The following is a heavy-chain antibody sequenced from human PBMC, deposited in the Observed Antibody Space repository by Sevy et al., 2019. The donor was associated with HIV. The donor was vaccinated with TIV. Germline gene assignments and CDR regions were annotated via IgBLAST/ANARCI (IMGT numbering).Heavy chain of an antibody. D-gene: IGHD3-16*01. V-gene: IGHV3-64*02. CDR3: AREGGLPEIGYYDL. CDR1: GFDFRTYS. J-gene: IGHJ2*01. CDR2: IDANGGTS. Sequence: GGSLRLSCAASGFDFRTYSMHWVRQAPGRRPEFVSVIDANGGTSLYAVAVQGRFTIFRDNSRHTLYLQMGSLRVDDMGVYYYAREGGLPEIGYYDLWGRGTLVTVSS.